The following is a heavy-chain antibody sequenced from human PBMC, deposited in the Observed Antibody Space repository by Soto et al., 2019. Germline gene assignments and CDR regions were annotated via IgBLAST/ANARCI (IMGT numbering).Heavy chain of an antibody. V-gene: IGHV3-53*01. Sequence: GGSLRLSCAASGFTVSSNYMSWVRQAPGKGLEWVSVIYSGGSTYYADSVKGRFTISRDNSKNTLYLQMNSLRAEDTAVYYCARGSSSSYYYYGMDVWGQGTTVTVS. D-gene: IGHD6-13*01. CDR2: IYSGGST. CDR1: GFTVSSNY. J-gene: IGHJ6*02. CDR3: ARGSSSSYYYYGMDV.